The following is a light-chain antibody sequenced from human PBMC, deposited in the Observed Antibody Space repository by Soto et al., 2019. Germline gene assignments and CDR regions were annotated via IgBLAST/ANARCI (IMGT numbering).Light chain of an antibody. V-gene: IGLV1-47*01. CDR3: AAWDDSLSGVV. Sequence: QSVLTQPPSASGTPGQRVTISCSGSSSNIGSNYVYWYQQVPGTAPKLLIYRNNQRPSGVPDRFSGSKSGTSASLAISGLRSEDEADYYCAAWDDSLSGVVFGGWTKLTVL. CDR2: RNN. J-gene: IGLJ2*01. CDR1: SSNIGSNY.